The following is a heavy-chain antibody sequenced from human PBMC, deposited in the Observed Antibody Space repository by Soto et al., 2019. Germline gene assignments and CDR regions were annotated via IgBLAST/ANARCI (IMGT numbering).Heavy chain of an antibody. CDR2: INHSGST. CDR1: GGSYSGYY. J-gene: IGHJ6*03. V-gene: IGHV4-34*01. Sequence: SETLSLTCAVYGGSYSGYYWSWIRQPPGKGLEWIGEINHSGSTNYNPSLKSRVTISVDTSKNQFSLKLSSVTAADTAVYYCARGRRPEYSSSWYAVYYYYMDVWGKGTTVTVSS. D-gene: IGHD6-13*01. CDR3: ARGRRPEYSSSWYAVYYYYMDV.